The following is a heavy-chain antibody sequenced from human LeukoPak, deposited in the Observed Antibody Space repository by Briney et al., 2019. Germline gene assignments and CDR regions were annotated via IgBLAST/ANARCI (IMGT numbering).Heavy chain of an antibody. V-gene: IGHV4-61*08. J-gene: IGHJ5*01. CDR3: AREGGYSGYDWLDS. Sequence: SETLSLTCTVSGGSISSGDYYWSWIRQPPGKGLEWIGYIYYSGSTNYNPSLKRRITMSVDTSKNQFSLKLSSVTAADTAVYYCAREGGYSGYDWLDSWGQGTLVTVSS. CDR2: IYYSGST. CDR1: GGSISSGDYY. D-gene: IGHD5-12*01.